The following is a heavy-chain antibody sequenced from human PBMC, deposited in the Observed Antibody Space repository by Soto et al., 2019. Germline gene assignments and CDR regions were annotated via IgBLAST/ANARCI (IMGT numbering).Heavy chain of an antibody. V-gene: IGHV5-51*01. CDR2: IFPDDSDT. Sequence: GESLKISCKVSGYSFTTNWIAWVRQRPGKGLEWMGSIFPDDSDTRYSPSFQGQVTISVDKAVTTAYLQWSSLKASDSAMYYCARLIGSSSRFDLWGQGTLVTVSS. CDR3: ARLIGSSSRFDL. CDR1: GYSFTTNW. D-gene: IGHD2-2*01. J-gene: IGHJ5*02.